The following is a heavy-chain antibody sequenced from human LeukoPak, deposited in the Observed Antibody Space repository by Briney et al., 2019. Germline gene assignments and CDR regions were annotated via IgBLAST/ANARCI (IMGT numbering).Heavy chain of an antibody. J-gene: IGHJ5*02. CDR3: ARGIVVVVAATSNWFDP. CDR2: ISYDGSNK. Sequence: GGSLRLSCAASGFTFSSYDMHWVRQAPGKGLEWVAVISYDGSNKYYADSVKGRFTISRDNSKKTLYLQMNSLRAEDTAVYYCARGIVVVVAATSNWFDPWGQGTLVTVSS. D-gene: IGHD2-15*01. V-gene: IGHV3-30*04. CDR1: GFTFSSYD.